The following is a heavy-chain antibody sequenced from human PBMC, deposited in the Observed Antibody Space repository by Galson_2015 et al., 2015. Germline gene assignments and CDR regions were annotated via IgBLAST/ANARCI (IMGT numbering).Heavy chain of an antibody. V-gene: IGHV3-21*01. J-gene: IGHJ4*02. CDR2: ISSTTTYI. D-gene: IGHD3-3*01. CDR1: EFTFSSYY. Sequence: SLRLSCAASEFTFSSYYMSWVRQAPGKGLEWVSSISSTTTYIYYADSVKGRFTISRDNAKNSLYLQMNSLGAEDTAVYYCARQILGYDLWSGYYPTNFDYWGQGTLVTVSS. CDR3: ARQILGYDLWSGYYPTNFDY.